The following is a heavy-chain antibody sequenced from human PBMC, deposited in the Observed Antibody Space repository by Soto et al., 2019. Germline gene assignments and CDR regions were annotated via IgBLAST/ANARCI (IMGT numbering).Heavy chain of an antibody. V-gene: IGHV4-59*08. D-gene: IGHD3-10*01. Sequence: QVQLQESGPGLVKPSETLSLTCTVSGGSISSYYWSWIRQPPGKGLEWIGYIYYSGSTNYNPSLKSRVTXSXDXXKNQFSLKLSSVPAADTAVYYCARLYGSGSYLFDYWGQGTLVTVSS. CDR1: GGSISSYY. CDR2: IYYSGST. CDR3: ARLYGSGSYLFDY. J-gene: IGHJ4*02.